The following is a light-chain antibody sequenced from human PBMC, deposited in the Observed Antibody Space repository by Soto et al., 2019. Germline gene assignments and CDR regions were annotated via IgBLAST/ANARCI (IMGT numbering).Light chain of an antibody. CDR3: QQYNNWPRT. CDR1: QSVSSS. Sequence: EIVMTQSPDTLSVSLGERATLSCRASQSVSSSLAWYQQKPGQAPRLLIYGASTRATGIPARFSGSGSGTEFTLTISSLQSEVSAVYYCQQYNNWPRTFGQGTKLEIK. CDR2: GAS. J-gene: IGKJ2*01. V-gene: IGKV3-15*01.